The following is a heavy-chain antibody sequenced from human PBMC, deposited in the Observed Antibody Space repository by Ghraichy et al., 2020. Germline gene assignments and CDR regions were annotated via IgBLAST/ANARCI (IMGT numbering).Heavy chain of an antibody. V-gene: IGHV3-21*01. CDR2: ISSSSSYI. Sequence: GGSRRLSCAASGFTFSSYSMNWVRQAPGKGLEWVSSISSSSSYIYYADSVKGRFTISRDNAKNSLYLQMNSLRAEDTAVYYCARDLQSNAFDIWGQGTMVTVSS. CDR3: ARDLQSNAFDI. CDR1: GFTFSSYS. J-gene: IGHJ3*02.